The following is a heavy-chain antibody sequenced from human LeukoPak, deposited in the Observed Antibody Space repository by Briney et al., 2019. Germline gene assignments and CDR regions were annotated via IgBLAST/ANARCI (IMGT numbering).Heavy chain of an antibody. J-gene: IGHJ5*02. CDR2: IYYSGST. Sequence: SETLSLTCTVSGGSISSYYWSWIRQPPGKGLVWIGYIYYSGSTNYNPSLKRRVTISVDTSKNQLSLKLSPVTAADTAVYYCAGTYGDYGWFDPWGQGTLVSVSS. CDR1: GGSISSYY. V-gene: IGHV4-59*08. D-gene: IGHD4-17*01. CDR3: AGTYGDYGWFDP.